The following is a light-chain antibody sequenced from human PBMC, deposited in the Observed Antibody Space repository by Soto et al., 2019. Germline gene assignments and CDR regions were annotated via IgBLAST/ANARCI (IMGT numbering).Light chain of an antibody. CDR2: GAS. CDR3: QQYNNWPPEYT. V-gene: IGKV3-15*01. Sequence: EIVMTQSPATLSVSPGERATLSCRASQSVRSNLAWYQQKPGQAPRVLIYGASTRATGIPARFSGSGSGTEFTLTISSLQSEDFAVYYCQQYNNWPPEYTFGQGTKLEIK. J-gene: IGKJ2*01. CDR1: QSVRSN.